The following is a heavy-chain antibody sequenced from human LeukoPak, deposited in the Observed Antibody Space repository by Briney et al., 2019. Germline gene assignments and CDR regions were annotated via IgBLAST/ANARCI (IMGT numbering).Heavy chain of an antibody. CDR3: ARGGNSSWDY. CDR1: GFTFSNYW. Sequence: GGSLRLSCAASGFTFSNYWMSWVRQAPGKGLEWVANIKPDGSEKYYVDSLKGRFTISRDNAKNSLYLQMNSLRVEDTAVYYCARGGNSSWDYWGQGALVTVSS. CDR2: IKPDGSEK. V-gene: IGHV3-7*01. J-gene: IGHJ4*02. D-gene: IGHD6-6*01.